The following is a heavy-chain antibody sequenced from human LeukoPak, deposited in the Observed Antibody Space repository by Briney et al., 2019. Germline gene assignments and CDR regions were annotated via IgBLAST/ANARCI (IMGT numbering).Heavy chain of an antibody. V-gene: IGHV3-30*03. CDR2: ISNDGTDK. CDR1: GVTFSNYA. Sequence: GRSLRLSCAAPGVTFSNYAMHWVRQSPGKGLEWVAVISNDGTDKHHADSVKGRFTVSRDNSNHTVYLEMDRLRVEDTAIYYCVREGPYFFASGSFQGYYFDNWGQGTLVTVSS. D-gene: IGHD3-10*01. J-gene: IGHJ4*02. CDR3: VREGPYFFASGSFQGYYFDN.